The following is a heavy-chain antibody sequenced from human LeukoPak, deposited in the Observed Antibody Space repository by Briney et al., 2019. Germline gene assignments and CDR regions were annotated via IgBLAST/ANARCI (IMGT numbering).Heavy chain of an antibody. CDR3: ARYYYYGSGSLFDY. V-gene: IGHV3-7*01. CDR1: GFTFSSYW. CDR2: IKQDGSEK. D-gene: IGHD3-10*01. Sequence: PGGSLRLSCAASGFTFSSYWMSWVRQAPGKGLEWVANIKQDGSEKYYVDSVKGRFTISRDNAKNSLYLQMNSLRAEDTAVYYCARYYYYGSGSLFDYWGQGTLVTVSS. J-gene: IGHJ4*02.